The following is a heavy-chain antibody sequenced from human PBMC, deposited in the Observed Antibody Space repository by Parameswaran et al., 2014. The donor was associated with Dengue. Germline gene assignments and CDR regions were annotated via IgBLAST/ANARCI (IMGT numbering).Heavy chain of an antibody. CDR1: GGTFSSYA. CDR2: IIPILGIA. V-gene: IGHV1-69*04. D-gene: IGHD3-10*01. CDR3: AREPTDLWFGELLTGGWFDP. J-gene: IGHJ5*02. Sequence: PGASVKVSCKASGGTFSSYAISWVRQAPGQGLEWMGRIIPILGIANYAQKFQGRVTITADKSTSTAYMELSSLRSEDTAVYYCAREPTDLWFGELLTGGWFDPWGQGTLVTVSS.